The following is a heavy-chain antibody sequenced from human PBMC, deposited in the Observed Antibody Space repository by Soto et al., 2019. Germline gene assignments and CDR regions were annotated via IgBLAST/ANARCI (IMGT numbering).Heavy chain of an antibody. Sequence: ASVKVACKASGYTFTSYYMHWVLQAPGQGLEWMGIINPSGGSTSYAQKFQGRVTMTRDTSTSTVYMELSSLRSEDTAVYYCASWTPSLWGMDVWGQGTTVTVSS. CDR3: ASWTPSLWGMDV. CDR1: GYTFTSYY. V-gene: IGHV1-46*01. D-gene: IGHD2-21*01. J-gene: IGHJ6*02. CDR2: INPSGGST.